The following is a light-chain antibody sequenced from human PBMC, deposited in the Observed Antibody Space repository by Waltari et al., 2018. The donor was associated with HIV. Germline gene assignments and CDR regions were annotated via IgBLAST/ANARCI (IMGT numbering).Light chain of an antibody. J-gene: IGLJ3*02. CDR1: ALPTQY. V-gene: IGLV3-25*03. Sequence: SYELTQPPSASVSPGQTARLSCPGDALPTQYAFWYQQRPGQAPVMVIYRDKERPSGIPDRFSGSSAGTTVTLTISGVQAEDEADYYCQSADSTGTYWVFGGGTKLTVL. CDR3: QSADSTGTYWV. CDR2: RDK.